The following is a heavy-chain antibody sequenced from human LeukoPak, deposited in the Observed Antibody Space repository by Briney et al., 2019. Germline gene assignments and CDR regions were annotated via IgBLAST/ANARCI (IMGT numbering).Heavy chain of an antibody. CDR3: ARVHDYGDSDY. Sequence: ASVKVSCKASGYTFTSYDINWVRQATGQGLEWMGWKNPNSGNTGYAQKFQGRVTMTRNTSISTAYMELSSLRSEDTTVYYCARVHDYGDSDYWGQGTLVTVSS. J-gene: IGHJ4*02. V-gene: IGHV1-8*01. CDR1: GYTFTSYD. CDR2: KNPNSGNT. D-gene: IGHD4-17*01.